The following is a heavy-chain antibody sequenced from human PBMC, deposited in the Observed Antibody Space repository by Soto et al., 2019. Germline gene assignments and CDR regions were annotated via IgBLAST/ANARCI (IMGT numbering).Heavy chain of an antibody. CDR3: TRDRWGVRGVHYYYSGMDV. CDR1: GFTFGDYA. CDR2: IRSKAYGGTT. Sequence: GGSLRLSCTASGFTFGDYAMSWVRQAPGKGLEWVGFIRSKAYGGTTEYAASVKGRFTISRDDSKSIAYLQMNSLKTEDTAVYYCTRDRWGVRGVHYYYSGMDVWGQGTTVTVSS. V-gene: IGHV3-49*04. J-gene: IGHJ6*02. D-gene: IGHD3-10*01.